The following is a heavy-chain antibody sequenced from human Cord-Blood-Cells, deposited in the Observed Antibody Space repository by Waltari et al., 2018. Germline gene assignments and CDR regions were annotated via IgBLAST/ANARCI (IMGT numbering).Heavy chain of an antibody. CDR3: ARALSRNYDILTGYDAFDI. J-gene: IGHJ3*02. CDR1: GGTFSSYA. CDR2: IIPIFGTA. Sequence: QVQLVQSGAEVKKPGSSVKVSCKASGGTFSSYAISWVRQAPGPGLEWMGGIIPIFGTANYAQKFQGRVTITADESTSTAYMELSSLRSEDTAVYYCARALSRNYDILTGYDAFDIWGQGTMVTVSS. V-gene: IGHV1-69*01. D-gene: IGHD3-9*01.